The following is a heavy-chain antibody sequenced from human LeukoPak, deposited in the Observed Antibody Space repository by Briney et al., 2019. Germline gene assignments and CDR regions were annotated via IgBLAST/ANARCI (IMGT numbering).Heavy chain of an antibody. J-gene: IGHJ4*02. CDR2: TFHRSQWYH. V-gene: IGHV6-1*01. CDR3: ARVGEQWLVFFDY. D-gene: IGHD6-19*01. CDR1: GDSVSSGTAA. Sequence: SQTLSLTCAISGDSVSSGTAAWNWIRQSPSRGLEWLGRTFHRSQWYHEYAVSVKSRISIDPDTSKNQFSLQLNSVTPEDTAVYYCARVGEQWLVFFDYWGQGTLVTVSS.